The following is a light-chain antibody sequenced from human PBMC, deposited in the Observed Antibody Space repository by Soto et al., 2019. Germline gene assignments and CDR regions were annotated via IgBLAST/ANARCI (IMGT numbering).Light chain of an antibody. Sequence: DLQLTQSPSFLSASVGDRVTITCRASQDISSYLAWFQQKPGKAPKLLIYLASTLQSGVPSKFSGSGSGTEFTLTISSLQPEDFATYYCQQVNHYPITFGQGTRLEIK. J-gene: IGKJ5*01. V-gene: IGKV1-9*01. CDR1: QDISSY. CDR3: QQVNHYPIT. CDR2: LAS.